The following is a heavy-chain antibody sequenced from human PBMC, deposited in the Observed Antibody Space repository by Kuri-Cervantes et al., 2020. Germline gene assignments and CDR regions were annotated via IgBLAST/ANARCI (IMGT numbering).Heavy chain of an antibody. V-gene: IGHV3-23*01. CDR1: GFTFSNYA. J-gene: IGHJ5*02. CDR2: ISGRGGST. CDR3: AKDRATVTTGWFDP. D-gene: IGHD4-11*01. Sequence: GESLKISCAASGFTFSNYAMSWVRQAPGKGLEWVSAISGRGGSTYYADSVKGRFTISRDNSKNTLFLQMNSLRAEDTAVYYCAKDRATVTTGWFDPWGQGTLVTVSS.